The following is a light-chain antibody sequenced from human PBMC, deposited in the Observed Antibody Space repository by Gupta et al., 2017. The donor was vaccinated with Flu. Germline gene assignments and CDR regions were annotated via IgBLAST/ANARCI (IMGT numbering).Light chain of an antibody. J-gene: IGKJ2*01. V-gene: IGKV3-11*01. CDR2: DAS. CDR1: QSVGTY. Sequence: EIVLTQSPATLSLSPGERATLSCRASQSVGTYLAWYQQKPGQTPRLLIYDASNRATGIPARCSGSGSGTDXTLTISXLEPEDFAVYYCQKRSNWPPYTFGXGTRLEI. CDR3: QKRSNWPPYT.